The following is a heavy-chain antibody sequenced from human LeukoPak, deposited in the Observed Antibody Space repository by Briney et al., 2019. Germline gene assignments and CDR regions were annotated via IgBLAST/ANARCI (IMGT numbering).Heavy chain of an antibody. Sequence: ADTLSLIRTLTASSLNSSDSYSSSIRHHPGNGLERLGFVYHSGSTYFTPTLKSRVTISVDTSKNQSSLNLSSVTAADTAVYYSARGRDAYQHGYWRQATLVIVSS. CDR1: ASSLNSSDSY. V-gene: IGHV4-31*03. J-gene: IGHJ4*02. D-gene: IGHD5-24*01. CDR3: ARGRDAYQHGY. CDR2: VYHSGST.